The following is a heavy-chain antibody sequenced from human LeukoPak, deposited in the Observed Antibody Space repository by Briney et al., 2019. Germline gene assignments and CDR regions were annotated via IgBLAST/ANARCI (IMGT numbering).Heavy chain of an antibody. CDR2: IKQDGSEK. V-gene: IGHV3-7*03. J-gene: IGHJ4*02. CDR1: GFTFSSYW. CDR3: ATSYDMGWLIGY. Sequence: GGSLRLSYAASGFTFSSYWMNWARQAPGKGLEWVANIKQDGSEKFYVASVKGRFTISRDNGKSSLYLQMNSLRAEDTALYYCATSYDMGWLIGYWGQGTLVTVSS. D-gene: IGHD3/OR15-3a*01.